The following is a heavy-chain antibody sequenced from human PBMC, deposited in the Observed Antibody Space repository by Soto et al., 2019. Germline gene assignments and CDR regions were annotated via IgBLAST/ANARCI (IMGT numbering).Heavy chain of an antibody. J-gene: IGHJ4*02. CDR1: GGSISSGGYY. D-gene: IGHD2-2*01. Sequence: SETLSLTCTVSGGSISSGGYYWSWIRQHPGKGLEWIGYIYYSGSTYYNPSLKSRVTISVDTSKNQFSLKLSSVTAADTAVYYCARASAAPPNFDYWGQGTLVTVSS. CDR2: IYYSGST. CDR3: ARASAAPPNFDY. V-gene: IGHV4-31*03.